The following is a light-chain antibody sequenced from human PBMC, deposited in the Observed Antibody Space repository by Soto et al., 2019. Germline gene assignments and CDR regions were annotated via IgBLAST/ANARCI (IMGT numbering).Light chain of an antibody. J-gene: IGLJ1*01. V-gene: IGLV2-14*01. CDR1: SSDIGGYNY. Sequence: QSVLTQPASVSGSPGQSITISCTGSSSDIGGYNYVSWYQQHPGKVPKLMIYEVSNRPSGVSFRFSGSKSGNTASLTISGLQAEDEADYYCSSYASSITYVFGPGTRSPS. CDR2: EVS. CDR3: SSYASSITYV.